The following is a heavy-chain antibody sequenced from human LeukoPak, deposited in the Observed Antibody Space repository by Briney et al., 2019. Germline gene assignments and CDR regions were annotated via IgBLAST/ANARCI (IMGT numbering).Heavy chain of an antibody. D-gene: IGHD3-9*01. CDR2: ISAYNGNT. J-gene: IGHJ4*02. V-gene: IGHV1-18*01. CDR3: ARGYDILTGYYPDDY. CDR1: GYTFTSDG. Sequence: ASVKVSCKASGYTFTSDGISWVRQAPGQGLEWIGWISAYNGNTNYGQKLQGRVTMPTDTSTSTAYMELRSLRSDDTAVYYCARGYDILTGYYPDDYWGQGTLVTVSS.